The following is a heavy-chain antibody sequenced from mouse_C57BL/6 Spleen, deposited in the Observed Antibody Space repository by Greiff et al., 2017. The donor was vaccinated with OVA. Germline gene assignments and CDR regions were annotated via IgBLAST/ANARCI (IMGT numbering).Heavy chain of an antibody. CDR2: INPGSGGT. Sequence: VHVKQSGAELVRPGTSVKVSCKASGYAFTNYLIEWVKQRPGQGLEWIGVINPGSGGTNYNEKFKGKATLTADKSSSTAYMQLSSLTSEDSAVYFCARALYDGYYHYFDYWGQGTTLTVSS. J-gene: IGHJ2*01. V-gene: IGHV1-54*01. CDR3: ARALYDGYYHYFDY. D-gene: IGHD2-3*01. CDR1: GYAFTNYL.